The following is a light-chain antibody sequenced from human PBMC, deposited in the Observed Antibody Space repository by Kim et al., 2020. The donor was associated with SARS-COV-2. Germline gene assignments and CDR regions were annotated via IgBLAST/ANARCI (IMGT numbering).Light chain of an antibody. Sequence: PGERATLSCRASQSVSNNYLGWYQQRPGQAPRLLIYGASSRTTGIPDRFSGSGSGTDFTLTISRLEPEDYAVYYCQQYGSSPRTFGQGTKLEI. CDR2: GAS. CDR1: QSVSNNY. CDR3: QQYGSSPRT. J-gene: IGKJ2*01. V-gene: IGKV3-20*01.